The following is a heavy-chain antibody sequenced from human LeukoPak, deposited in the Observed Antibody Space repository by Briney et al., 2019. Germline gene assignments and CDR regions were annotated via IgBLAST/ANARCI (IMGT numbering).Heavy chain of an antibody. CDR3: ARDDGYGERNDYFDY. D-gene: IGHD4-17*01. V-gene: IGHV3-30*02. CDR1: GFTFSSYG. CDR2: IRYDGSNK. J-gene: IGHJ4*02. Sequence: GGSLRLSCAASGFTFSSYGMYWVRQAPGKGLEWVALIRYDGSNKYYADSVKGRFTISRDNSKNTLYLQMNSLRAEDTAVYYCARDDGYGERNDYFDYWGQGTLVTVSS.